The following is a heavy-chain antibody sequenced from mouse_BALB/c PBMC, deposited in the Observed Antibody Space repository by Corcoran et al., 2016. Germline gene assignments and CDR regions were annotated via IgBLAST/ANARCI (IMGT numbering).Heavy chain of an antibody. J-gene: IGHJ3*01. CDR2: IDPSNGNT. Sequence: EVQLQQSGAELVKPGASVKLSCTASGFNIKDTYMHWVKQRPEQGLEWIGRIDPSNGNTKYDPKFQGKATITADTSSNTAYLQLSSLTSEDTAVYYCAVVYDGYYAWFAYWGQGTLVTVSA. D-gene: IGHD2-3*01. CDR1: GFNIKDTY. V-gene: IGHV14-3*02. CDR3: AVVYDGYYAWFAY.